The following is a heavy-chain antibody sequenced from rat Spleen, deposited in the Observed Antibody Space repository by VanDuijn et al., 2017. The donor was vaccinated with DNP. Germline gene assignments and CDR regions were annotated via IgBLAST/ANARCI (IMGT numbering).Heavy chain of an antibody. CDR3: IRWNSGHFDF. J-gene: IGHJ2*01. Sequence: EVQLVESGGGLVQPGGSLKLSCAAAGFSFSGFYMAWVRQAPTKGLEWVAYIGSDGYAPYYGDSVKGRFTISRDNAKSTLYLQMNSLRSEDMATYYCIRWNSGHFDFWGQGVMVTVSS. V-gene: IGHV5-22*01. CDR2: IGSDGYAP. D-gene: IGHD4-3*01. CDR1: GFSFSGFY.